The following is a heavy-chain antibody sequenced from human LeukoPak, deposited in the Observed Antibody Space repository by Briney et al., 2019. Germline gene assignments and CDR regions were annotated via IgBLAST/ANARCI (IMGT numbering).Heavy chain of an antibody. CDR2: IKQDGSEK. CDR1: GFTFSSYW. J-gene: IGHJ4*02. Sequence: PGGSLRLSCAASGFTFSSYWMSWVRQAPGKGLEWVANIKQDGSEKYYVDSVKGRFTISRDNAKNSLYLQMNSLRAEDTAVYDCARVVGRIRGIQYYFDYWGQGTLVTVSS. CDR3: ARVVGRIRGIQYYFDY. D-gene: IGHD3-10*01. V-gene: IGHV3-7*01.